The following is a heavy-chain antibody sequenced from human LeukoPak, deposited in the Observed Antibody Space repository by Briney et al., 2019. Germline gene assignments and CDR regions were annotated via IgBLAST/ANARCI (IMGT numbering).Heavy chain of an antibody. CDR1: GGSISSYY. Sequence: SETLSLTCTVSGGSISSYYWSWIRQPPGKGLEWIGYIYYSGSTNYNPSLKSRVTISVDTSKNQFSLKLSSVTAADTAVYYCARDFEIEGIALQVGFDPWGQGTLVTVSS. V-gene: IGHV4-59*12. CDR3: ARDFEIEGIALQVGFDP. J-gene: IGHJ5*02. CDR2: IYYSGST. D-gene: IGHD6-13*01.